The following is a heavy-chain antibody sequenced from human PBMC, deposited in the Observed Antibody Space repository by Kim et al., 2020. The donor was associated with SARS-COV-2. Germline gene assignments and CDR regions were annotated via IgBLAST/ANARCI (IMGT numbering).Heavy chain of an antibody. CDR1: GFPFKNNG. Sequence: GGSLRLSCAASGFPFKNNGMHWVRQAPGKGPEWVSGINGNGGLTTVYADSVKGRFTISRDNSKNTLYLQMDSLRFEDTAVYYCAKRRFGTGLYYFDYWGQGSLVTVSS. D-gene: IGHD6-19*01. CDR2: INGNGGLTT. CDR3: AKRRFGTGLYYFDY. J-gene: IGHJ4*02. V-gene: IGHV3-23*01.